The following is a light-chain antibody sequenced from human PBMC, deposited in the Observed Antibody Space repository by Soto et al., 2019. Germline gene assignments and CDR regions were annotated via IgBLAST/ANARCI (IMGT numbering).Light chain of an antibody. CDR2: GAS. CDR3: QQYNNWPPIP. V-gene: IGKV3-15*01. CDR1: QSVSGS. Sequence: EVLMTESAATLSVSPGERSTLSCRASQSVSGSLAWYQQKPGQAPRLLIYGASTRATGIPARFSGSGSGTEFTLTISSLQSEDFAVYYCQQYNNWPPIPFGQRALL. J-gene: IGKJ5*01.